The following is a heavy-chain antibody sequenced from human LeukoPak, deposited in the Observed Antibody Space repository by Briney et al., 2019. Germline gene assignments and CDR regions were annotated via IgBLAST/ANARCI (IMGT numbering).Heavy chain of an antibody. D-gene: IGHD3-3*01. Sequence: ASVKVSCKASGYTFTSYDINWVRQATGQGLEWMGWMNPNSGNTGYAQKFQGRVTMTRNTSISTAYMELSSLRSEDTAVYHCARISRLNWYFDLWGRGTLVTVSS. J-gene: IGHJ2*01. V-gene: IGHV1-8*01. CDR3: ARISRLNWYFDL. CDR1: GYTFTSYD. CDR2: MNPNSGNT.